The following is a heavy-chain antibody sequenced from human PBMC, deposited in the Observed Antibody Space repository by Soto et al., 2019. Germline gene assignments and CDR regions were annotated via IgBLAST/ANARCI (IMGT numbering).Heavy chain of an antibody. Sequence: EVQLVESGGGLVQPGGSLRLSCAASGFTFSSYAMHWVRQAPGKGLEYVSAISGNGGSTYYANSVKGRFTISRDNSKKTLYVQMGSLRVEDMAVYYCARRGYGLYFDYWGQGTLVTVSS. D-gene: IGHD3-10*01. V-gene: IGHV3-64*01. CDR2: ISGNGGST. CDR3: ARRGYGLYFDY. CDR1: GFTFSSYA. J-gene: IGHJ4*02.